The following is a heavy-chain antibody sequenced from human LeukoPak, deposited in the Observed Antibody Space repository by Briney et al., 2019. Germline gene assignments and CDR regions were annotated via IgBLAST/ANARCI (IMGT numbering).Heavy chain of an antibody. Sequence: SQTLSLTCTVSGDSISTRGCYWTWLRQHPRKGLEWIGYISYSGSTYYNPSLKSRLTMSEDTSNNRFFLRLTSVTAADTAVYYCARINIREYSSRPFDYWGQGTLVTVSS. CDR2: ISYSGST. D-gene: IGHD6-13*01. CDR1: GDSISTRGCY. J-gene: IGHJ4*02. CDR3: ARINIREYSSRPFDY. V-gene: IGHV4-31*03.